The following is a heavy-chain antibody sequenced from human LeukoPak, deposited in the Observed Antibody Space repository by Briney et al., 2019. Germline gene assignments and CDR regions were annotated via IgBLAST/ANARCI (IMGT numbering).Heavy chain of an antibody. J-gene: IGHJ6*04. Sequence: SETLSLTCTVSGGSISSSSYYWGWIRQPPGKGLEWIGSIYYSGSTYYNPSLKSRVTISVDTSKNQFSLKLSSVTAADTAVYYCASDLHSYATSPHGIAAAGIVWGKGTTVTVSS. CDR3: ASDLHSYATSPHGIAAAGIV. D-gene: IGHD6-13*01. V-gene: IGHV4-39*07. CDR1: GGSISSSSYY. CDR2: IYYSGST.